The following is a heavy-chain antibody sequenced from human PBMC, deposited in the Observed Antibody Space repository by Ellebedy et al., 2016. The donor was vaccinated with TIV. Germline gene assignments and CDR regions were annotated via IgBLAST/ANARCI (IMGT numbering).Heavy chain of an antibody. CDR3: ARDLSYYDFWSGYYRPNYFDY. CDR2: TYYRSKWYN. J-gene: IGHJ4*02. D-gene: IGHD3-3*01. CDR1: GDSVSSNSAA. Sequence: SQTLSLTCXISGDSVSSNSAAWNWIRQSPSRGLEWLGRTYYRSKWYNDYAVSVKSRITINPDTSKNQFSLQLNSVTPEDTAVYYCARDLSYYDFWSGYYRPNYFDYWGQGTLVTVSS. V-gene: IGHV6-1*01.